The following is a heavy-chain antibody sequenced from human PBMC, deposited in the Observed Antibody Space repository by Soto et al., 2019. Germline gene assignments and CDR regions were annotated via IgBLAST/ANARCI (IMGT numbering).Heavy chain of an antibody. J-gene: IGHJ4*02. V-gene: IGHV3-21*01. CDR1: GFTFSSYS. CDR2: ISSSSSYI. D-gene: IGHD3-22*01. Sequence: EVQLVESGGGLVKPGGSLRLSCAASGFTFSSYSMNWVRQAPGKGLEWVSSISSSSSYIYYADSVKGRFTISRDNAKNSLYLQMNSLRAKDTAVYYCARDHGDSSGYYYGGYWGQGTLVTVSS. CDR3: ARDHGDSSGYYYGGY.